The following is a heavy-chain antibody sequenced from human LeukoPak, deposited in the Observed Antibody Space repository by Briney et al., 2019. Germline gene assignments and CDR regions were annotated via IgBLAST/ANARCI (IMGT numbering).Heavy chain of an antibody. Sequence: PSETLSLTCTVSGGSISSSSYYWGWIRQPPGKGLEWIGSIYYSGSTYYNPSLKSRVTISVDTSKNQFSLKLSSVPAADTAVYYCARAPAQWLLGFYFDYWGQGTLVTVSS. D-gene: IGHD5-12*01. CDR2: IYYSGST. J-gene: IGHJ4*02. CDR1: GGSISSSSYY. CDR3: ARAPAQWLLGFYFDY. V-gene: IGHV4-39*07.